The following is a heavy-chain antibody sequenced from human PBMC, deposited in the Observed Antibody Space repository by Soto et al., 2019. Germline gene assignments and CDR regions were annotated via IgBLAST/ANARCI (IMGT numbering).Heavy chain of an antibody. D-gene: IGHD6-19*01. Sequence: PGGSLRLSCAASGFTFSSYAMSWVRQAPGKGLEWISAISGSGGSTYYADSVKGRFTISRDNSKNTLYLQMNSLRAEDMAVYYCAKGIAVMINWFDPWGQGTLVTVSS. CDR3: AKGIAVMINWFDP. CDR1: GFTFSSYA. CDR2: ISGSGGST. V-gene: IGHV3-23*01. J-gene: IGHJ5*02.